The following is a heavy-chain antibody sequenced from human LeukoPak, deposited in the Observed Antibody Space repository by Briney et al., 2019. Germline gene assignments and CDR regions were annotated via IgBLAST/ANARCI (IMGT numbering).Heavy chain of an antibody. J-gene: IGHJ4*02. CDR1: GYTLTELS. CDR2: FDPEDGET. Sequence: ASVKVSCKVSGYTLTELSMHWVRQTPGKGLEWMGGFDPEDGETIYAQKFQGRVTMTEDTSTDTAYMELSSLRSEDTAVYYCATVPCSGGSCYPYFDYWGQGILVTVSS. CDR3: ATVPCSGGSCYPYFDY. D-gene: IGHD2-15*01. V-gene: IGHV1-24*01.